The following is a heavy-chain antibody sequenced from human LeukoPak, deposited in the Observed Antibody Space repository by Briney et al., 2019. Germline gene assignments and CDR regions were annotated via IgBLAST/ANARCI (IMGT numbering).Heavy chain of an antibody. CDR2: IKQDGSEK. Sequence: GGSLRLSCAASGFTFSSYAMSWVRQAPGKGLEWVANIKQDGSEKYYVASVEGRFTISRDNAKNSLYLQMNSLRAEDTAVYYCGRQNDFWSGHGDYWGQGTLVTVSS. CDR3: GRQNDFWSGHGDY. V-gene: IGHV3-7*01. D-gene: IGHD3-3*01. J-gene: IGHJ4*02. CDR1: GFTFSSYA.